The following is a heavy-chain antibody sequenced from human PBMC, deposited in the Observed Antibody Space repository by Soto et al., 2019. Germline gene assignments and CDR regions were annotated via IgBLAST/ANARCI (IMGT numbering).Heavy chain of an antibody. Sequence: SETLSLTCTVSGGSISSYYWSWIRQPPGKGLEWIGYIYYSGSTNYNPSLKSRVTISVDTSKNQFSLKLSSVTAADTAVYYCARCGYDWGYYYYMDVWGKGTTVT. CDR2: IYYSGST. V-gene: IGHV4-59*08. D-gene: IGHD5-12*01. J-gene: IGHJ6*03. CDR3: ARCGYDWGYYYYMDV. CDR1: GGSISSYY.